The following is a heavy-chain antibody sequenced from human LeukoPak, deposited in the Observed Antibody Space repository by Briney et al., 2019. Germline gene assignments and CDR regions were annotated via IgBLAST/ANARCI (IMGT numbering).Heavy chain of an antibody. CDR2: VSGNGATT. Sequence: GGSLRVSCAASGFTFSSYAMSWVRLVPGKGLEWVSTVSGNGATTYYADSVKGRFTISRDNSKNTLDLQMSSLRAEDTAIYFCARVPHPTYYFDYWGRGTLVTVSS. CDR1: GFTFSSYA. CDR3: ARVPHPTYYFDY. J-gene: IGHJ4*02. D-gene: IGHD4-11*01. V-gene: IGHV3-23*01.